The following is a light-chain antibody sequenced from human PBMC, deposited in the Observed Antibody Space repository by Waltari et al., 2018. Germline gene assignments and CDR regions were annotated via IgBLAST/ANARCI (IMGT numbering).Light chain of an antibody. CDR1: QSISDN. J-gene: IGKJ3*01. CDR2: RAS. V-gene: IGKV3-15*01. Sequence: EIVMTQSPATLSVSPGERAPFSCRASQSISDNLAWYQQKPGQAPRLLIFRASTRATDIPARFSGSGSGTEFTLTISSLQSEDFAVYYCQQYDDWPLTFGPGTKVDF. CDR3: QQYDDWPLT.